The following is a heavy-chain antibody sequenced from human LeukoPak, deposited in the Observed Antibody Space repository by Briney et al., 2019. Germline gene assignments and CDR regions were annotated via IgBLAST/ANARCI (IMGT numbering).Heavy chain of an antibody. CDR3: VRQAYYSESGSWTGFDY. CDR1: GGSISGYY. CDR2: IYTNENT. D-gene: IGHD3-10*01. J-gene: IGHJ4*02. Sequence: PSETLSLTCTVSGGSISGYYWSWLRQPPGKGLQWLGYIYTNENTKYSPSLQSRVTMSVDTPKTQSSLKLTSVTAADTAVYYCVRQAYYSESGSWTGFDYWGQGTLVPVSS. V-gene: IGHV4-4*09.